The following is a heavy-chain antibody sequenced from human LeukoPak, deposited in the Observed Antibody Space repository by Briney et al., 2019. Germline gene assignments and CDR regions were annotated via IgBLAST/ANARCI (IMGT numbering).Heavy chain of an antibody. CDR2: ISASGTIT. CDR1: GFTFSSYE. Sequence: GGSLRLSCAASGFTFSSYEMNWVRQAPGKGLEWISYISASGTITHYADSVEGRFTISRDNAKNTLYLQMNSLRAEDTAVYYCAREAPIAVAGTIDYWGQGTLVTVSS. J-gene: IGHJ4*02. D-gene: IGHD6-19*01. CDR3: AREAPIAVAGTIDY. V-gene: IGHV3-48*03.